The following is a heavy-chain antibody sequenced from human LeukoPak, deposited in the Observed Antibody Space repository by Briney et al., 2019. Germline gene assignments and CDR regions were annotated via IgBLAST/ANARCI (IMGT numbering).Heavy chain of an antibody. J-gene: IGHJ5*02. V-gene: IGHV3-23*01. CDR1: GFTFSSYA. CDR3: ARGRGGGGSSNNWFDP. CDR2: ISGSGGST. Sequence: PGGSLRLSCAASGFTFSSYAMSWVRQAPGKGLEWVSAISGSGGSTYYADSVKGRFTISRDNSKNTLYLQMNSLRAEDTAVYYCARGRGGGGSSNNWFDPWGQGTLVIVSS. D-gene: IGHD2-15*01.